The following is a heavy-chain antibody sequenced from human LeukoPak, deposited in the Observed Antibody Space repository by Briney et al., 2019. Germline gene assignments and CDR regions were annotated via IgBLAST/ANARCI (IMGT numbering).Heavy chain of an antibody. CDR1: GYTFTGYY. CDR3: ARGGGGLAC. Sequence: ASVKVSCKASGYTFTGYYMHWVRQAPGQGLEWMGWINPNSGGTNFAQKFQDRVTMTRDTSISTAYMELNTLTSDDTAVYYCARGGGGLACWGQGTLVTVSS. D-gene: IGHD3-16*01. V-gene: IGHV1-2*02. J-gene: IGHJ4*02. CDR2: INPNSGGT.